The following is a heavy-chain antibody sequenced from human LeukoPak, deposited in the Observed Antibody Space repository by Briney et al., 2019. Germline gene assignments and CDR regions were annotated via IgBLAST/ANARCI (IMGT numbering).Heavy chain of an antibody. CDR3: ARVAVAAPDY. CDR2: INHSGST. D-gene: IGHD6-19*01. Sequence: PSETLSLTCAVYGGSFSGYYWSWIRQPPGKGLEWIGEINHSGSTNYNPSLKSRVTISVDTSKNQFSLKLSSVTAADTAVYYCARVAVAAPDYWGQGTLVTVSS. J-gene: IGHJ4*02. CDR1: GGSFSGYY. V-gene: IGHV4-34*01.